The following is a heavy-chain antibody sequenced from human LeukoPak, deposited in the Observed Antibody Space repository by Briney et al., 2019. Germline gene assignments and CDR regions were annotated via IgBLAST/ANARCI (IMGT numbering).Heavy chain of an antibody. CDR2: ISGSGGST. CDR1: GFTFNNYA. Sequence: GGSLRLSCAASGFTFNNYAMNWVRQAPGKGLEWVSAISGSGGSTYYADSVKGRFTISRDNAKNSLYLQMNSLRAEDTAIYYCTRVGYIDEGIDYWGQGILVTVSS. J-gene: IGHJ4*02. V-gene: IGHV3-23*01. D-gene: IGHD5-24*01. CDR3: TRVGYIDEGIDY.